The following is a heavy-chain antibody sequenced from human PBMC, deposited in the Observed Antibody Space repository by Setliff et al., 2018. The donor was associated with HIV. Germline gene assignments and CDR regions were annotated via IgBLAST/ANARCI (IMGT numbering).Heavy chain of an antibody. V-gene: IGHV3-21*01. CDR3: AREAKPAADTRGYSYGYSLGY. Sequence: PGESLKISCAASGFTFSRYSVNWVRQAPGKGLEWVSWISSSSNYIYYADSVKGRFTISRDNARNSLYLQMNSLRVEDTAVYYCAREAKPAADTRGYSYGYSLGYWGQGTLDTVS. D-gene: IGHD5-18*01. CDR2: ISSSSNYI. CDR1: GFTFSRYS. J-gene: IGHJ4*02.